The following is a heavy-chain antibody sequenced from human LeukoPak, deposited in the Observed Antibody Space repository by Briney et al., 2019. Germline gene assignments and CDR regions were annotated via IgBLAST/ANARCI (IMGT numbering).Heavy chain of an antibody. J-gene: IGHJ5*02. D-gene: IGHD3-22*01. CDR1: GYSFTSYW. Sequence: ASVKVSCKGSGYSFTSYWIGWVRQMPGKGLEWMGIIYPGDSDTRYSPSFQGQVTISADKSISTAYLQWSSLKASDTAMYYCARLGAPYYYDSSGYRNWFDPWGQGTLVTVSS. CDR3: ARLGAPYYYDSSGYRNWFDP. CDR2: IYPGDSDT. V-gene: IGHV5-51*01.